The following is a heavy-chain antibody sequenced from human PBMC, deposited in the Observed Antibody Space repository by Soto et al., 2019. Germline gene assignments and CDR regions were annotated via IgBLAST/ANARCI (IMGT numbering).Heavy chain of an antibody. Sequence: QVPLQEPGPGLVKPSETLSLTCSVSGGSIISRDYYWVWGRRAPGRGPQWIGNIFYNGRTDYNPSLHSRVTISVDTSKNQFSLKLASVTVADTAIYYCARGGMSAGDQSDWFDPWGRGTPVTFSS. CDR3: ARGGMSAGDQSDWFDP. V-gene: IGHV4-39*01. D-gene: IGHD3-16*01. J-gene: IGHJ5*02. CDR1: GGSIISRDYY. CDR2: IFYNGRT.